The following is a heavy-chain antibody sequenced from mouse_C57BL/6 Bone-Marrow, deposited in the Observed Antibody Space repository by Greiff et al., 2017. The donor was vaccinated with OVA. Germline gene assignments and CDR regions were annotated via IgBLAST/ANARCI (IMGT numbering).Heavy chain of an antibody. CDR1: GYTFTSYW. Sequence: QVQLQQPGAELVRPGTSVKLSCKASGYTFTSYWMHWVKQRPGQGLEWIGVIDPSDSYTNYNQKFKGKATLTVDTSSSTAYIQLSSLASEDSAVYYCARLLWGYWGQGTTLTVSS. J-gene: IGHJ2*01. V-gene: IGHV1-59*01. CDR2: IDPSDSYT. CDR3: ARLLWGY. D-gene: IGHD6-1*01.